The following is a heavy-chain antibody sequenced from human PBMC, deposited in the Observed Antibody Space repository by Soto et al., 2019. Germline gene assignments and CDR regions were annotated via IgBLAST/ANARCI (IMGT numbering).Heavy chain of an antibody. CDR2: IYPGDSDT. V-gene: IGHV5-51*01. D-gene: IGHD6-13*01. J-gene: IGHJ3*02. CDR3: ARHQSPYSSSWYEDDFDI. Sequence: GESLKISCKGSGYSFTSYWIGWVRQMPGKGLEWMGIIYPGDSDTRYSPSFQGQVTISADKSISTAYLQWSSLKASDTAMYYCARHQSPYSSSWYEDDFDIWGQGTMVTVSS. CDR1: GYSFTSYW.